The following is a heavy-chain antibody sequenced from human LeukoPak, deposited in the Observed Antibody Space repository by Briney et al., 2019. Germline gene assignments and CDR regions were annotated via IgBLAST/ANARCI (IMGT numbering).Heavy chain of an antibody. V-gene: IGHV3-33*01. CDR1: GFTFSDYA. D-gene: IGHD3-9*01. CDR3: AREETGAFDL. CDR2: IWYDGSNE. Sequence: GGSLRLSCAASGFTFSDYAMHWVRQAPGKGLEWVAVIWYDGSNEKYADSVKGQFTISRDNSKNTLYLQMNCLRAEDTAMYYCAREETGAFDLWGLGTMVTVSS. J-gene: IGHJ3*01.